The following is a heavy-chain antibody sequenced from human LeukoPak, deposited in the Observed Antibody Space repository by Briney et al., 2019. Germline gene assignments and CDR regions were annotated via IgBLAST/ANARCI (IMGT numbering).Heavy chain of an antibody. Sequence: ASVKVSCKVSGYTLTELSMHWVRQAPGKGLEWMGGFDPEDGETICAQKFQGRVTMTEDTSTDTAYMELSSLRSEDTAVYYCATVFRGDFWSGYYSYWGQGTLVTVSS. J-gene: IGHJ4*02. D-gene: IGHD3-3*01. CDR1: GYTLTELS. V-gene: IGHV1-24*01. CDR3: ATVFRGDFWSGYYSY. CDR2: FDPEDGET.